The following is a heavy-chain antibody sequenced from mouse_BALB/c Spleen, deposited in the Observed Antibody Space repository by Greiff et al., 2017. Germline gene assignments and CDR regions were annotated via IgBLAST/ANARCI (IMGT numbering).Heavy chain of an antibody. D-gene: IGHD2-13*01. J-gene: IGHJ4*01. Sequence: EVQVVESGGDLVKPGGSLKLSCAASGFAFSSYDMSWVRQTPEKRLEWVAYISSGGGSTYYPDTVKGRFTISRDNAKNTLYLQMSSLKSEDTAMYYCAGEAMDYWGQGTSVTVSS. CDR3: AGEAMDY. CDR1: GFAFSSYD. CDR2: ISSGGGST. V-gene: IGHV5-12-1*01.